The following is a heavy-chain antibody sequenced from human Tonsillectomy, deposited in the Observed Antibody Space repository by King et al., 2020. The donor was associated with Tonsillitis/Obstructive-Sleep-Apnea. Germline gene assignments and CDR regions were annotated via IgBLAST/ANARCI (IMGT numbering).Heavy chain of an antibody. J-gene: IGHJ3*02. CDR2: INPNSGGT. CDR3: ATVNNGAVDI. CDR1: GYTFTDYF. D-gene: IGHD1/OR15-1a*01. Sequence: VQLVESGAEVKKPGASVRFSCKASGYTFTDYFLHWVRQAPGQGLEWMGRINPNSGGTDYAQKFQGRVTMTKDTSISTAYLELSRLRSDDTAVFYCATVNNGAVDIWGQGTMVTVSS. V-gene: IGHV1-2*06.